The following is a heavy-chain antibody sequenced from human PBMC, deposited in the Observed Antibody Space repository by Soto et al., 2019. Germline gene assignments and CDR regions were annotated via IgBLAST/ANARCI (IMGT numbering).Heavy chain of an antibody. J-gene: IGHJ4*02. CDR1: GDTFTIFA. D-gene: IGHD5-12*01. Sequence: QVQLVQSGAEVKKPGSSVKVSCKASGDTFTIFAISWVRQAPGQGLEWMGGIIPTIGTTNYAQRFQGRITITVDESTGTAYMELSSLXXXXXXXXXXXXXLGSGYDPGDYWGQGTLVTVSS. V-gene: IGHV1-69*12. CDR2: IIPTIGTT. CDR3: XXXLGSGYDPGDY.